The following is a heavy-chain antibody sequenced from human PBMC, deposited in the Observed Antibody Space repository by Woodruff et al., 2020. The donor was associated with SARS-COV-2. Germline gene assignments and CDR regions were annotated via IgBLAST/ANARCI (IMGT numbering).Heavy chain of an antibody. D-gene: IGHD2-8*01. V-gene: IGHV1-69*01. J-gene: IGHJ4*02. Sequence: GRVTITADESTSTAYMELSSLRSEDTAVYYCARDNGSSPDYWGQGTLVTVSS. CDR3: ARDNGSSPDY.